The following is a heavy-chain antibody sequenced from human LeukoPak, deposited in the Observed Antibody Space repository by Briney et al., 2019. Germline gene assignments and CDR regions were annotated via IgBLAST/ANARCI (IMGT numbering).Heavy chain of an antibody. D-gene: IGHD2-15*01. CDR1: GFTFSSYW. Sequence: GGSLRLSCAASGFTFSSYWMHRVGQAPGTGLVWVSRINSDGSSRRYADSVRGRFTISRDNAKNTRYLQMNSLRAEDTAVYYCARGRMSRGAGLFDPWGQGTLVTVSS. J-gene: IGHJ5*02. V-gene: IGHV3-74*01. CDR3: ARGRMSRGAGLFDP. CDR2: INSDGSSR.